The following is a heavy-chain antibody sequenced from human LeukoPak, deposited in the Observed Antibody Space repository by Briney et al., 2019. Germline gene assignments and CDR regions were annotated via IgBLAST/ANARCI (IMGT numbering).Heavy chain of an antibody. CDR2: INPSGGST. CDR3: AREGPLSTVTTDYFDY. CDR1: GYTFTSYY. J-gene: IGHJ4*02. V-gene: IGHV1-46*01. D-gene: IGHD4-11*01. Sequence: ASVKASCKASGYTFTSYYMHWVRQAPGQGLEWMGIINPSGGSTSYAQKFQGRVTMTRDTFTSTVYMELSSLRSEDTAVYYCAREGPLSTVTTDYFDYWGQGTLVTVSS.